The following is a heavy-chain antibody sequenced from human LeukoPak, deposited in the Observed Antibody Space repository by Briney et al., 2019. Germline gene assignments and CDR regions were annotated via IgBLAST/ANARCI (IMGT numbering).Heavy chain of an antibody. Sequence: SETLSLTCTVSGGSVSSGSYYWSWIRKPSGKGLESIGYIYYSGSTNYNPSLKSRVTISVDTSKNQFSLKLSSVTAADTAVYYCARAPITMVRGVVSGRYFDLWGRGTLVTVSP. CDR2: IYYSGST. CDR3: ARAPITMVRGVVSGRYFDL. J-gene: IGHJ2*01. D-gene: IGHD3-10*01. CDR1: GGSVSSGSYY. V-gene: IGHV4-61*01.